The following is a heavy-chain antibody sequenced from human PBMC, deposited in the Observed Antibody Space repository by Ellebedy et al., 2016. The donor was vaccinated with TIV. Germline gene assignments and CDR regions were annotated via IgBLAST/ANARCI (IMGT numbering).Heavy chain of an antibody. Sequence: GGSLRLSXAASGFSFSSYSMHWVRQAPGNGLVWVSRIHSDGRTTSYADSVKGRFTISRDSAKNMLYLQMNSLRAEDTAVFYCVRDQMGSSYPFDYWGQGTLVTVSS. D-gene: IGHD5-24*01. J-gene: IGHJ4*02. CDR1: GFSFSSYS. V-gene: IGHV3-74*01. CDR3: VRDQMGSSYPFDY. CDR2: IHSDGRTT.